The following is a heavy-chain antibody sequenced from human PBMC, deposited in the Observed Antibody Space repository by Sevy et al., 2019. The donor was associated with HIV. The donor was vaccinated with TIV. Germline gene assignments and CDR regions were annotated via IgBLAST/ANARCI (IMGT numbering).Heavy chain of an antibody. Sequence: GGSLRLSCAASGFTFSRYAMNWVRQAPGKGLEWVSGISGSGGSGDKTNYADSVKGRFTISRDDAKNSLYLQLNSLRAEDTAIYYCAGKYDSSGYFDYWGQGTLVTVSS. V-gene: IGHV3-23*01. J-gene: IGHJ4*02. D-gene: IGHD3-22*01. CDR1: GFTFSRYA. CDR3: AGKYDSSGYFDY. CDR2: ISGSGGSGDKT.